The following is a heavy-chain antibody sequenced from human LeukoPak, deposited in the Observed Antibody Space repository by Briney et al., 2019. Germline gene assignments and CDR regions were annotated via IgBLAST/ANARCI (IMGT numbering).Heavy chain of an antibody. CDR2: INSDGSST. CDR3: AKGGNTYYFDY. CDR1: GFTFSSYW. J-gene: IGHJ4*02. V-gene: IGHV3-74*01. Sequence: GGSLRLSCAASGFTFSSYWMHWVRQAPGKGLVWVSRINSDGSSTSYADSVKGRFTISRDNSKNTLYLQMNSLRAEDTAVYYCAKGGNTYYFDYWGQGTLVTVSS. D-gene: IGHD5-18*01.